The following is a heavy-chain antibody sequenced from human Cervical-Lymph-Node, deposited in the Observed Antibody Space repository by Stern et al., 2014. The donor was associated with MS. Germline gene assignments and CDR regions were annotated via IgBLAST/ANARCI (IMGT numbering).Heavy chain of an antibody. CDR1: GYTFTSYG. V-gene: IGHV1-18*01. CDR2: ISVVNGNK. Sequence: QVQLVQSGAEVKKPGASVKVSCKASGYTFTSYGISWVRQAPGQGLEWVGWISVVNGNKNKAQKLQVRVTMTTDKSTSTAYMELRSLRSDDTAVYYCARGLLGSENAFDIWGQGTMVTVSS. CDR3: ARGLLGSENAFDI. D-gene: IGHD2-15*01. J-gene: IGHJ3*02.